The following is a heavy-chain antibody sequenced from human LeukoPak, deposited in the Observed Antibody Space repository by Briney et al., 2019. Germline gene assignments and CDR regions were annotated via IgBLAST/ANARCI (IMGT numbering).Heavy chain of an antibody. CDR3: ASGPIIDSPAIAAHVSCCYYLDL. J-gene: IGHJ6*03. V-gene: IGHV4-34*01. CDR1: GGSFSGYY. Sequence: SETLSLTCAVYGGSFSGYYWSWIRQPPGKGLEWIGEINHSGSTNYNPSLKSRVTISVDTSRNQFSLKMSSVTAADTAVYYCASGPIIDSPAIAAHVSCCYYLDLSGIGTTSPSS. D-gene: IGHD6-13*01. CDR2: INHSGST.